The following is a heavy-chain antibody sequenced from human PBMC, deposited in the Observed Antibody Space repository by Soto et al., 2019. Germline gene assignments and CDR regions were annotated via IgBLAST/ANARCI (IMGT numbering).Heavy chain of an antibody. Sequence: QVQLVESGGGVVQPGRSLRLSCAAAGFTFSSYGMHWVRQAPGTGLEWVAVMSYDGSKYYADTVKGRSTISRDNSKNTLYLQINSLRPEDTAVYYCAKDFTPWFGDYFYYYYGMDVWGQGTTVTVSS. V-gene: IGHV3-30*18. D-gene: IGHD4-17*01. CDR1: GFTFSSYG. CDR3: AKDFTPWFGDYFYYYYGMDV. CDR2: MSYDGSK. J-gene: IGHJ6*02.